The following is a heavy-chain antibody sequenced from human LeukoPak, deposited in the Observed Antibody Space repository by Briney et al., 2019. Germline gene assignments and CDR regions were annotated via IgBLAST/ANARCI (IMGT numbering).Heavy chain of an antibody. Sequence: PGGSLRLSCAASGFAFSSYSMNWVRQAPGKGLEWVSIIYIGGNTFLADSVKGRFTISRDSSKNTLYLQMNSLTAEDRAVYYCATGNCLNGKCPFAFDYWGQGTLGTGSS. CDR3: ATGNCLNGKCPFAFDY. CDR1: GFAFSSYS. CDR2: IYIGGNT. V-gene: IGHV3-66*02. J-gene: IGHJ4*02. D-gene: IGHD2-15*01.